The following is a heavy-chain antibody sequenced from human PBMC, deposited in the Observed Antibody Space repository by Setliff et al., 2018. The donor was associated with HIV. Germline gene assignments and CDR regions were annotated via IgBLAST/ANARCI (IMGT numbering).Heavy chain of an antibody. CDR2: IIPIFGTA. J-gene: IGHJ4*02. V-gene: IGHV1-69*13. Sequence: GASVKVSCKSSGGTFSSYTFSWVRQAPGQGLEWMGGIIPIFGTAHYAQKFQGRVTITADESTSTAYMELSSLRSEDTAVYYCARGGEGMALYPDYWGQGTPVTVSS. D-gene: IGHD1-26*01. CDR3: ARGGEGMALYPDY. CDR1: GGTFSSYT.